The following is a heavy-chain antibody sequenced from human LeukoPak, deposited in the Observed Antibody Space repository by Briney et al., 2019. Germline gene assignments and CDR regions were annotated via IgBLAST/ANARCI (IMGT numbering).Heavy chain of an antibody. V-gene: IGHV4-39*07. J-gene: IGHJ5*02. CDR1: GGSISSSNYY. CDR2: IYYTGST. CDR3: ARDNGEYDRGFAYNWFDP. Sequence: SETLSLTCTVSGGSISSSNYYWGWIRQPPGKGLEWIGDIYYTGSTYYNPSLNSRVTVSLDTSKNQFSLKVSSVTAADTAVYYCARDNGEYDRGFAYNWFDPWGQGTLVTVSS. D-gene: IGHD3-10*02.